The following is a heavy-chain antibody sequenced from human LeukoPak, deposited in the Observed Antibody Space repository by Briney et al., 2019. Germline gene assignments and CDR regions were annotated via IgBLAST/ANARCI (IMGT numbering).Heavy chain of an antibody. CDR1: GGSFSGYY. D-gene: IGHD2-2*01. Sequence: AETLSLTCAVYGGSFSGYYWSWVRQPPGKGLECVSSISSSSSYIFYANSVEGRFTISRDNSKNSLYLQMNSLRTEDTAVYYCARAATFAHPLVVVPAADEDWLDSWGQGTMVTVSS. J-gene: IGHJ5*01. CDR3: ARAATFAHPLVVVPAADEDWLDS. CDR2: ISSSSSYI. V-gene: IGHV3-21*01.